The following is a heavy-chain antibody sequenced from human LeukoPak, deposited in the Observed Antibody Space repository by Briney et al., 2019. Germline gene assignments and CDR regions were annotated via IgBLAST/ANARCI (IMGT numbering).Heavy chain of an antibody. CDR3: ARVKVVATSRWFDP. V-gene: IGHV1-69*13. Sequence: GASVKVSCKASGGTFSSYAISWVRQAPGQGLEWMGGIIPIFGTANYAQKFQGRVTITADESTSTAYMELSSLRSDDTAVYYCARVKVVATSRWFDPWGQGTLVTVSS. D-gene: IGHD5-12*01. J-gene: IGHJ5*02. CDR1: GGTFSSYA. CDR2: IIPIFGTA.